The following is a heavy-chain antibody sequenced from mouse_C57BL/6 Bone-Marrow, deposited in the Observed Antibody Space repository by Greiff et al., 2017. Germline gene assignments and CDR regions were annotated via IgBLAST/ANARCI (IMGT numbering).Heavy chain of an antibody. CDR3: TRSDYSNYAAY. CDR2: IDPETGGT. V-gene: IGHV1-15*01. Sequence: QVQLKQSGAELVRPGASVTLSCKASGYTFTDYEMHWVKQTPVHGLEWIGAIDPETGGTAYNQKFKGKAILTADKSSSTAYMELRSLTSEDSAVYYCTRSDYSNYAAYWGQGTLVTVSA. CDR1: GYTFTDYE. D-gene: IGHD2-5*01. J-gene: IGHJ3*01.